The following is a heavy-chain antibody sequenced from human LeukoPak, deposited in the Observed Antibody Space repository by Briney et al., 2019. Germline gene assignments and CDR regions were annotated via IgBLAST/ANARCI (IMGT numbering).Heavy chain of an antibody. V-gene: IGHV3-21*04. CDR1: GFTLNTYS. Sequence: NPGGSLRLSCAASGFTLNTYSMNWVRQAPGKGLEWVSSISSTGSDMYYVDSVKGRFTISRDNAKNSLFLQVNSLRAEDTAVYYCAKWGPYDILTGRINWGQGTLVTVSS. CDR2: ISSTGSDM. D-gene: IGHD3-9*01. CDR3: AKWGPYDILTGRIN. J-gene: IGHJ4*02.